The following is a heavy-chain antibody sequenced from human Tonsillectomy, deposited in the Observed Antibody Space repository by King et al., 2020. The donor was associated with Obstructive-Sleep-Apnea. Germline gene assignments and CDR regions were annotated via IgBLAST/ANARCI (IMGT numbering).Heavy chain of an antibody. CDR1: GFSLSTSGVG. CDR2: IYWDDDK. D-gene: IGHD2-2*01. J-gene: IGHJ4*02. V-gene: IGHV2-5*02. Sequence: ITLKESGPTLVRPTQTLTLTCTFSGFSLSTSGVGVGWIRQPPGKALEWLALIYWDDDKRYSPSLKSKLTITKDTSKNQVVLTMTNMDPVDTATYYCAHQPRYCSPTSGYGTSPFDYWGQGTLVTVSS. CDR3: AHQPRYCSPTSGYGTSPFDY.